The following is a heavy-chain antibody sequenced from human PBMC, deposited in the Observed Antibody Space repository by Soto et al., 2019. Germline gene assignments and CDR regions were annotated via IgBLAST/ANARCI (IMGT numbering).Heavy chain of an antibody. V-gene: IGHV1-18*01. CDR2: ISTYNGNT. Sequence: QVQLVQSGAEVKKPGASVKVSCKASDYTFTSYGISWVRQAPGQGLEWMGWISTYNGNTNFTQKLQGRVTMTTDTSTSTAYMELRSLRSDDTAVYYCARDREYNSNYNWFDPWGQGTLVTVSS. D-gene: IGHD1-7*01. CDR3: ARDREYNSNYNWFDP. CDR1: DYTFTSYG. J-gene: IGHJ5*02.